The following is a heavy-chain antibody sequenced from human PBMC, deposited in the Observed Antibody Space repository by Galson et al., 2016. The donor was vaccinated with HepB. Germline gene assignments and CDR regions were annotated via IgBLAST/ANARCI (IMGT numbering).Heavy chain of an antibody. D-gene: IGHD5-18*01. CDR1: GFTFGNYA. CDR3: AKDVDTAMVPDAFDI. V-gene: IGHV3-23*01. Sequence: SLRLSCAASGFTFGNYAMSWVRQAPGKGLEWVSGISGRGGRTYYADSVKGRFTLSRDNSKDTLYLQMNSLRAEDTAVYYCAKDVDTAMVPDAFDIWGQGTMVTVSS. CDR2: ISGRGGRT. J-gene: IGHJ3*02.